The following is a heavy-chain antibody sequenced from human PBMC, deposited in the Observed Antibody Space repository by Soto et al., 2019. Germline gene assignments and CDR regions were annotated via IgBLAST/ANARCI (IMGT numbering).Heavy chain of an antibody. CDR1: GFTVSSNY. CDR2: IYSGGST. V-gene: IGHV3-53*01. CDR3: ARDGYGSGSYYIDY. J-gene: IGHJ4*02. Sequence: PGGSLRLSCAASGFTVSSNYMSWVRQAPGKGLEWVSVIYSGGSTYYADSVKGRFTISRDNSKNTLYLQMNSLRAEDTAVYYCARDGYGSGSYYIDYWGQGTLVTVSS. D-gene: IGHD3-10*01.